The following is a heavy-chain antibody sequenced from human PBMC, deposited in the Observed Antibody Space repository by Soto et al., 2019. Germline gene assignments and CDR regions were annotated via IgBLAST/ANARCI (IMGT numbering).Heavy chain of an antibody. CDR2: INHSGST. V-gene: IGHV4-34*01. Sequence: SETLSLTCAVYGVSFSGYYWSWIRQPPGKGLEWIGEINHSGSTNYNPSLKSRVTISVDTSKNQFSLKLSSVTAADTAVYYCARRKDYYYGMDVWGQGTTVTVSS. CDR1: GVSFSGYY. CDR3: ARRKDYYYGMDV. J-gene: IGHJ6*02.